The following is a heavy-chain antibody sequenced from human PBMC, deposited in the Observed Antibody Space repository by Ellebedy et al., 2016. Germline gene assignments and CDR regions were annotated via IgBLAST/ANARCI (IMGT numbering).Heavy chain of an antibody. CDR1: GFTVSSNY. D-gene: IGHD5-18*01. CDR3: AILALADVDTAMGGDY. V-gene: IGHV3-66*01. Sequence: GGSLRLXXAASGFTVSSNYMSWVRQAPGKGLEWVSVIYSGGSTYYADSVKGRFTISRDNSKNTLYLQMNSLRAEDTAVYYCAILALADVDTAMGGDYWGQGTLVTVSS. CDR2: IYSGGST. J-gene: IGHJ4*02.